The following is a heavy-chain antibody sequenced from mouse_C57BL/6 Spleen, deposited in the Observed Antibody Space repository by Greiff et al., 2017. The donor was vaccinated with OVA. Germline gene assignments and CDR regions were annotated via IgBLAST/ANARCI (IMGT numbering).Heavy chain of an antibody. D-gene: IGHD2-13*01. CDR1: GYAFSSSW. CDR3: ARWLTYYMDY. J-gene: IGHJ2*01. V-gene: IGHV1-82*01. CDR2: IYPGDGDT. Sequence: QVQLQQSGPGLVKPGASVKISCKASGYAFSSSWMNWVQQSPGKGLEWIGLIYPGDGDTTYNGKFTGKAPLTADKSSSQAYMQRSSLSSEDSAVYFCARWLTYYMDYWGQGTTLTVSS.